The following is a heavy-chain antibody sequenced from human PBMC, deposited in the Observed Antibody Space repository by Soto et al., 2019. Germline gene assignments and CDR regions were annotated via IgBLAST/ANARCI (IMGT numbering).Heavy chain of an antibody. CDR2: IYSDATT. J-gene: IGHJ4*02. CDR1: GFTVSSNY. CDR3: AILSN. Sequence: EVQLVETGGGLIQPGGSLRLSCAASGFTVSSNYMNWVRRAPGKGLEWLSIIYSDATTYYADSVKGRFTISRDNFKNTLYLQMNNLRAEDTAVYYCAILSNWGQGTLVTVSS. V-gene: IGHV3-53*02. D-gene: IGHD6-6*01.